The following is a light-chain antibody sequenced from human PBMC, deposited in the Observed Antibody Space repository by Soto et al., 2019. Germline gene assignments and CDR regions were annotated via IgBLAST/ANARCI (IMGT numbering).Light chain of an antibody. CDR2: GAS. CDR1: QSVSSSY. V-gene: IGKV3-20*01. J-gene: IGKJ2*01. CDR3: QQCLSSPRCP. Sequence: EIVLTQSPGTLSLSPGERATLSCRASQSVSSSYLAWYQQKPGQAPRLLIYGASSRATGIPDRFSGSRSGTDFALALSILEPEDFDVYYCQQCLSSPRCPFGQGSKLEIK.